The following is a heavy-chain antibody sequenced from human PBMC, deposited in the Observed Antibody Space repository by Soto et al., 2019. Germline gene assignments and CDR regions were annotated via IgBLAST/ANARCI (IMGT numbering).Heavy chain of an antibody. CDR3: ARGGGVGVAGSAAFDM. CDR1: GYPVTAYY. V-gene: IGHV1-2*02. CDR2: INPATGAA. D-gene: IGHD3-3*01. Sequence: QLHLVQSGAVVKKPGASVTVSCSASGYPVTAYYMHWVRQAPGRGLEWMGGINPATGAAKYTQTFRGRVTMPRDTSTSTVFMEMSGLTSEAPAVFYCARGGGVGVAGSAAFDMWGQGTLVTVSS. J-gene: IGHJ3*02.